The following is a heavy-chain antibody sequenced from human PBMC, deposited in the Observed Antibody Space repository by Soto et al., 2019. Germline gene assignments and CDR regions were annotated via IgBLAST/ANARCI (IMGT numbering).Heavy chain of an antibody. Sequence: ASVKVSCKASGYTFTSYGISWVRQAPGQGLEWMGWISAYNGNTNYAQKLQGRVTMTTDTSTSTAYMELRSLRSDDTAVYYCATSERTDSSGYYYPAPSDAFDIWGQGTMVTVSS. V-gene: IGHV1-18*01. D-gene: IGHD3-22*01. CDR3: ATSERTDSSGYYYPAPSDAFDI. CDR2: ISAYNGNT. CDR1: GYTFTSYG. J-gene: IGHJ3*02.